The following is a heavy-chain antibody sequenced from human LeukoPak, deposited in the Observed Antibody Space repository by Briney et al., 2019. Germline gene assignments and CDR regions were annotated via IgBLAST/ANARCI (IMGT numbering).Heavy chain of an antibody. Sequence: PGRSLRLSCAASGFTFSSYAMHWVRRAPGKGLEWVAVISYDGSNKYYADSVKGRFTISRDNSKNTLYLQMNSLRAEDTAVYYCARDSYSYGYNWFDHWGQGTLVTVSS. CDR1: GFTFSSYA. J-gene: IGHJ5*02. CDR2: ISYDGSNK. V-gene: IGHV3-30-3*01. CDR3: ARDSYSYGYNWFDH. D-gene: IGHD5-18*01.